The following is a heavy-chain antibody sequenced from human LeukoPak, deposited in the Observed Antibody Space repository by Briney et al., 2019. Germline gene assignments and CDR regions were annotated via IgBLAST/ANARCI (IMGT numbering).Heavy chain of an antibody. J-gene: IGHJ4*02. D-gene: IGHD6-13*01. CDR2: IYYSGST. V-gene: IGHV4-59*08. CDR1: GGSMSSYY. Sequence: PSETLSLTCTVSGGSMSSYYWSWIRQPPGKGLEWIAYIYYSGSTNYNLSLKSRVTISVDTSKNQFSLKLSSVTAADTAVYYCARQRDSSSSFDYWGQGTLVTVSS. CDR3: ARQRDSSSSFDY.